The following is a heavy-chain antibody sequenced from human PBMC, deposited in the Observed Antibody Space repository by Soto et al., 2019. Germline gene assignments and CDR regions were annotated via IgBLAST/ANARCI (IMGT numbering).Heavy chain of an antibody. CDR3: ARDMHAGLTHYCDP. Sequence: SETLSLTCFVSGGSVTSHHWSSIRQFPGQGLEWIAYTSYTGNTNYHPSLQSRVTISLDTSKIQLSLKLTSMTAANTAVYYCARDMHAGLTHYCDPWGQVTLVTVSS. D-gene: IGHD1-20*01. V-gene: IGHV4-59*02. CDR1: GGSVTSHH. CDR2: TSYTGNT. J-gene: IGHJ5*02.